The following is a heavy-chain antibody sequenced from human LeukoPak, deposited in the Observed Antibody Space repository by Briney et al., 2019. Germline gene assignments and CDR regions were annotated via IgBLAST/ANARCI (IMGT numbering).Heavy chain of an antibody. D-gene: IGHD3-3*01. V-gene: IGHV3-23*01. CDR1: GFTFSSYA. CDR3: AKIAAWSGYYMDV. CDR2: VSGNGGTT. J-gene: IGHJ6*03. Sequence: GGSLRLSCAASGFTFSSYAMSWVRQAPGKGLEWVSAVSGNGGTTYYADSVKGRFTISRDNSKNTLYLQMNSLRAEDTAVYYCAKIAAWSGYYMDVWGKGTTVTVSS.